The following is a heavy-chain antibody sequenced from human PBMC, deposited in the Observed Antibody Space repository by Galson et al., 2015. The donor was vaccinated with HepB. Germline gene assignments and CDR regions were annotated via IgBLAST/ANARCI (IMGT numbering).Heavy chain of an antibody. D-gene: IGHD2-15*01. CDR3: ARDSRDCSGGSCYPKRYDY. Sequence: SVKVSCKASGGTFSSYAISWVRQAPGQGLEWMGGIIPIFGTANYAQKFQGRVTITADESTSTAYMELSSLRSEDTAVYYCARDSRDCSGGSCYPKRYDYWGQGTLVTVSS. CDR1: GGTFSSYA. CDR2: IIPIFGTA. J-gene: IGHJ4*02. V-gene: IGHV1-69*13.